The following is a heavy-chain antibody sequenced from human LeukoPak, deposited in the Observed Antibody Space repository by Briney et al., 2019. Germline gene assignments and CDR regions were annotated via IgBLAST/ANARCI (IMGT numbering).Heavy chain of an antibody. CDR1: GYTFTGYY. CDR2: INPNSGGT. J-gene: IGHJ5*02. V-gene: IGHV1-2*02. D-gene: IGHD5-18*01. Sequence: GASVKVSCKASGYTFTGYYMHWVRQAPGQGLEWMGWINPNSGGTNYAQKFQGRVTMTRDTSISTACMELSRLRSDDTAVYYCARDTAMFPNWFDPWGQGTLVTVSS. CDR3: ARDTAMFPNWFDP.